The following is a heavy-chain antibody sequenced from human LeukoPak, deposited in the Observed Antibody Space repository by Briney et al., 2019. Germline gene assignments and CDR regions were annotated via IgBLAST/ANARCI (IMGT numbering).Heavy chain of an antibody. CDR1: GYTLTELS. CDR2: FDPEDGET. CDR3: ATARALREVRFNPYGMDV. V-gene: IGHV1-24*01. D-gene: IGHD3-3*01. J-gene: IGHJ6*02. Sequence: ASVKVSCKVSGYTLTELSMHWVRQAPGKGLEWMGGFDPEDGETIYAQKFQGRVTMTEDTSTDTAYIELSSLRSEDTAVYYCATARALREVRFNPYGMDVWAKGPRSPSP.